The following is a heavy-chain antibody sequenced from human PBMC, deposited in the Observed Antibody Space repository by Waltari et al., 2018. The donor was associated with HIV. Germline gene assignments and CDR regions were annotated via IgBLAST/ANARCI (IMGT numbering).Heavy chain of an antibody. J-gene: IGHJ6*02. Sequence: ELQLVESGGGLVKPGGSLRLSCAASGFTFSNYSMNWVRQAPGKGLEWVSSITSSSSDTYYADSVRGRFAISRDNAKNSLYLQMNSLRAEDTAVYYCARDLRVAAAGGSGSLSRLSHLYYGMDVWGQGTTVTVSS. V-gene: IGHV3-21*01. CDR3: ARDLRVAAAGGSGSLSRLSHLYYGMDV. CDR2: ITSSSSDT. D-gene: IGHD6-13*01. CDR1: GFTFSNYS.